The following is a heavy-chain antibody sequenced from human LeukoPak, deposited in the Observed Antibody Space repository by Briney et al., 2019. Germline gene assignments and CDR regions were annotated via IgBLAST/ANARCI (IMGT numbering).Heavy chain of an antibody. D-gene: IGHD6-19*01. V-gene: IGHV4-34*01. CDR3: ARGYSSGWYVGY. CDR1: GGSFSGYY. Sequence: PSETLSLTCAVYGGSFSGYYWGWIRQPPGKGLEWIGEINHSGSTNYNPSLKSRVTISVDTSKNQFSLKLSSVTAADTAVYYCARGYSSGWYVGYWGQGTLVTVSS. CDR2: INHSGST. J-gene: IGHJ4*02.